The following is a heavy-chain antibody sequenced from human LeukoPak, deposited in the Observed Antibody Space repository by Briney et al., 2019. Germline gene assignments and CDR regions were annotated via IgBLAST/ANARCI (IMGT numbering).Heavy chain of an antibody. J-gene: IGHJ4*02. CDR3: ARVTTAWITGGSYRSHFDG. D-gene: IGHD3-16*02. CDR1: GYTFTSYD. CDR2: MNPNSGNT. Sequence: ASVKVSCKASGYTFTSYDINWVRQAPGQGLEWMGWMNPNSGNTGYAQKFQGRVTMTRNTSISTAYMELSSLRSEDTAVYYCARVTTAWITGGSYRSHFDGWGQGTLVTVSS. V-gene: IGHV1-8*01.